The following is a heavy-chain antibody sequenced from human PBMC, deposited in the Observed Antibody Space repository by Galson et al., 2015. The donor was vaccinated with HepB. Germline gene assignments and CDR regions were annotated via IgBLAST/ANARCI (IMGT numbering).Heavy chain of an antibody. D-gene: IGHD2-21*01. J-gene: IGHJ6*03. CDR3: ARGITRYYYYYYYVDV. CDR2: MNPNSGNT. CDR1: GYTFTSYD. Sequence: SVKVSCKASGYTFTSYDINWVRQATGQGLEWMGWMNPNSGNTGYAQKFQGRVTMTRNTSISTAYMELSSLRSEDTAVYYCARGITRYYYYYYYVDVWGKGTTVTVSS. V-gene: IGHV1-8*01.